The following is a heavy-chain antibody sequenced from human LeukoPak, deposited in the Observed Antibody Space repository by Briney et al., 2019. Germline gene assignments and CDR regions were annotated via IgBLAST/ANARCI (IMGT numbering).Heavy chain of an antibody. V-gene: IGHV1-69*13. Sequence: SVKVSCKASGGTFSSYAISWVRQAPGQGLEWMGGIIPIFGTANYAQKFQGRVTITADESTSTAYMELSSLRSEDAAVYYCARGGYYGSGSYYLIRYYGMDVWGQGTTVTVSS. J-gene: IGHJ6*02. CDR3: ARGGYYGSGSYYLIRYYGMDV. CDR2: IIPIFGTA. CDR1: GGTFSSYA. D-gene: IGHD3-10*01.